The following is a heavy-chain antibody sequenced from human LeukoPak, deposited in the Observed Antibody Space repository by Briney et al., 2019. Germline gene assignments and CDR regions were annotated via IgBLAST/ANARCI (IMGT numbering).Heavy chain of an antibody. CDR2: IYYSGST. Sequence: SETLSLTXTVSGGSISSYYWSWIRQPPGKGLEWIGYIYYSGSTNYNPSLKSRVTISVDTSKNQFSLKLSSVTAADTAVYYCARVPLYCSSTSCYSGNWFDPWGQGTLVTVSS. J-gene: IGHJ5*02. CDR1: GGSISSYY. CDR3: ARVPLYCSSTSCYSGNWFDP. V-gene: IGHV4-59*01. D-gene: IGHD2-2*01.